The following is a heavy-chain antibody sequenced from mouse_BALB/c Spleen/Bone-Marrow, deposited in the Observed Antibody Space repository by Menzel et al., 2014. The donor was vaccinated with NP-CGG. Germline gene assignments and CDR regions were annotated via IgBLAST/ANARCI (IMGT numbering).Heavy chain of an antibody. D-gene: IGHD2-4*01. V-gene: IGHV2-9*02. CDR2: IWAGGST. Sequence: VQLQQSGPGLVAPSQSLSITCTVSGFSLTTYGVHWVRQPPGKGLEWLGVIWAGGSTNYNSALMSRLSISKDNSKSQVFLKMNRLQTDDTAMYYCARAHYDYVLFDYWGQGTTLTVSS. CDR3: ARAHYDYVLFDY. CDR1: GFSLTTYG. J-gene: IGHJ2*01.